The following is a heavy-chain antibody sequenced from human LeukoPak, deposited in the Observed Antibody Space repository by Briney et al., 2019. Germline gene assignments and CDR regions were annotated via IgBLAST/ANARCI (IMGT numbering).Heavy chain of an antibody. CDR3: ASRGYCSSTSCLHANWFTPYYYYMDV. CDR2: IIPIFGTA. Sequence: ASVKVSCKASGGTFSSYAISWVRQAPGQGLEWMGGIIPIFGTANYAQKFQGRVTITADESTSTAYMELSSLRSEDTAVYYCASRGYCSSTSCLHANWFTPYYYYMDVWGKGTTVTVSS. V-gene: IGHV1-69*13. J-gene: IGHJ6*03. D-gene: IGHD2-2*01. CDR1: GGTFSSYA.